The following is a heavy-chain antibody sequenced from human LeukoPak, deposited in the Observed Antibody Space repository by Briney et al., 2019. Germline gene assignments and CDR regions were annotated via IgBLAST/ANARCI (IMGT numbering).Heavy chain of an antibody. J-gene: IGHJ1*01. CDR3: ARGDKQGIAAAGPRGSKCCVAGLQH. CDR1: GGSFSGYY. Sequence: SETLSLTCAVYGGSFSGYYWSWIRQPPGKGLEWIGEINHSGSTNYNPSLKSRVTISVDTSKNQFSLKLSSVTAADTAVYYCARGDKQGIAAAGPRGSKCCVAGLQHWGQGTLVTVSS. V-gene: IGHV4-34*01. CDR2: INHSGST. D-gene: IGHD6-13*01.